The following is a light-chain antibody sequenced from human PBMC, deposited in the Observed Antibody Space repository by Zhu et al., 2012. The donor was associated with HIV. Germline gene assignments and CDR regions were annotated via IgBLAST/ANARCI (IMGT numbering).Light chain of an antibody. J-gene: IGKJ1*01. CDR3: QQYGSSPWT. Sequence: LTLAPRERATLSCRATQSVNRNFLAWYQQRAGQAPRLLIYGASTRATGIPDRFSGSVSGTDFTLTISRLEPEDFAVYYCQQYGSSPWTFGPGTKVDIE. V-gene: IGKV3-20*01. CDR1: QSVNRNF. CDR2: GAS.